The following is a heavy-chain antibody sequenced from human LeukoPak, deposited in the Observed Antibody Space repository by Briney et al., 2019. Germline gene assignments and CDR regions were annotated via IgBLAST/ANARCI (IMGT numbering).Heavy chain of an antibody. J-gene: IGHJ4*02. D-gene: IGHD5-24*01. V-gene: IGHV3-74*01. CDR1: GFTFSSYW. CDR3: ATSRGYGFEI. CDR2: IHTDGTAP. Sequence: PGGSLRLSCVGSGFTFSSYWMHWVRQVPGKGPEWVSRIHTDGTAPTYADSVKGRFTGSRDNAKNTLYLQVNSLRVEDTAVYYCATSRGYGFEIWGQGTLVTVSS.